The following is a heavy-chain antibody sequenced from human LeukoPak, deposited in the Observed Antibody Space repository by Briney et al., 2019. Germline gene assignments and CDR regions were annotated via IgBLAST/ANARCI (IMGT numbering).Heavy chain of an antibody. CDR3: ARHSDWRFDY. J-gene: IGHJ4*02. CDR1: GYSFTSYW. V-gene: IGHV5-51*01. CDR2: IYPADSDT. D-gene: IGHD3-9*01. Sequence: GESLKISCKGSGYSFTSYWIAWVRQMPGKGLEWMGIIYPADSDTRYSPSIQGQVTISADKSISTAYLQWSSLKASDTAMYYCARHSDWRFDYWGQGTLVTVSS.